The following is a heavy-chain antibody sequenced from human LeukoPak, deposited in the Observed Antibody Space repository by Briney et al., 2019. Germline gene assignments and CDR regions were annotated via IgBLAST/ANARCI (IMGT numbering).Heavy chain of an antibody. CDR3: ARDFYCSSTSCYPQTFDY. CDR2: ISAYNGNT. Sequence: ASVKVSCKASGYTFTSYGISWVRQAPGQGLEWMGWISAYNGNTNCAQKLQGRVTMTTDTSTSTAYMELRSLRSDDTAVYYCARDFYCSSTSCYPQTFDYWGQGTLVTVSS. J-gene: IGHJ4*02. V-gene: IGHV1-18*01. D-gene: IGHD2-2*01. CDR1: GYTFTSYG.